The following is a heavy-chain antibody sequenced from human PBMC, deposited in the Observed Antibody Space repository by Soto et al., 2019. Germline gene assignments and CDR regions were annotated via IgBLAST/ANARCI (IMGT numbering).Heavy chain of an antibody. CDR2: MNPHSGNT. Sequence: GASVKGSCKASGYTFTSYDINWVRQSTGQGLEWMGWMNPHSGNTGYAQKFQGRVTMTRNTSISTAYMELSSLRSEDTAMYYCARAFLPEYDFWSGFLNRGKEYYFDFWGQGTLVTVSS. CDR3: ARAFLPEYDFWSGFLNRGKEYYFDF. D-gene: IGHD3-3*01. V-gene: IGHV1-8*01. CDR1: GYTFTSYD. J-gene: IGHJ4*02.